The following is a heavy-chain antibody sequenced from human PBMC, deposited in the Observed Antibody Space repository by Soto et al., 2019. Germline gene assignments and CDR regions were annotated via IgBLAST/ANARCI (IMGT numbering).Heavy chain of an antibody. J-gene: IGHJ5*02. Sequence: SLRLSCAASGFTFSSYWMSWVRQAPGKGLEWVAKIKQDGSEKYYVDSVKGRFTISRDNAKNSLFLQMNSLRAEDTAVYYCARDGSQLWLNWFDPWGQGTLVTVSS. D-gene: IGHD5-18*01. CDR2: IKQDGSEK. CDR3: ARDGSQLWLNWFDP. V-gene: IGHV3-7*03. CDR1: GFTFSSYW.